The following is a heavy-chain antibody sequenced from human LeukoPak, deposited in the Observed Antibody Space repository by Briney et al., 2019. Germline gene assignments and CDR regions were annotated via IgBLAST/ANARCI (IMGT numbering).Heavy chain of an antibody. J-gene: IGHJ6*03. CDR2: VYSDGTT. CDR3: AREGDPHSYYYYIMNV. D-gene: IGHD2-21*02. CDR1: GGSISGYY. Sequence: SETLSLICTVSGGSISGYYWSWVRLPAGKGLEWIGRVYSDGTTNYNPSLKSRVTMSVESSGNQFSLKLSSVTAADTAVYYCAREGDPHSYYYYIMNVWGKGTTVTVSS. V-gene: IGHV4-4*07.